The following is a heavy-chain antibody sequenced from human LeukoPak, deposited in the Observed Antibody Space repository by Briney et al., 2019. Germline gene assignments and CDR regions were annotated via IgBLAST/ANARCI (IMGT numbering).Heavy chain of an antibody. Sequence: TSETLSLTCTASGGSISSYYWSWIRQPPGKGLEWIGYIYYSGSTNYNPSLKSRVTISVDTSKNQFSLKLSSVTAADTAVYYCARLGIAAWNWFDPWGQGTLVTVSS. CDR3: ARLGIAAWNWFDP. CDR2: IYYSGST. V-gene: IGHV4-59*08. J-gene: IGHJ5*02. D-gene: IGHD6-13*01. CDR1: GGSISSYY.